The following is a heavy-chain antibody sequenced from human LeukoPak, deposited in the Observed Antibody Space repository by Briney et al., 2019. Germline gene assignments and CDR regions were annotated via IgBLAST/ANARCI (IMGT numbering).Heavy chain of an antibody. Sequence: GGSLRLSCAASGFSVGSGYMSWVRQAPGKGLEWVSVIYSAGNTHYVDSVKGRFTISRDNSKNTVYLQMSSLRAEDTGVYYCARDRAYSYGYAFYFYNWGQGTLVTVAS. CDR1: GFSVGSGY. CDR3: ARDRAYSYGYAFYFYN. CDR2: IYSAGNT. V-gene: IGHV3-53*01. D-gene: IGHD5-18*01. J-gene: IGHJ4*02.